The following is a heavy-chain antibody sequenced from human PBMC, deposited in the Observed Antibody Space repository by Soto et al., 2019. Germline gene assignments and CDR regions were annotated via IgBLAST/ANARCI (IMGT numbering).Heavy chain of an antibody. CDR3: ASGSTYFYGSGTYGFDL. D-gene: IGHD3-10*01. Sequence: PSETLSLTCTVSGASISSGGYYWSWIRQHPGRGLECIGYIYYSGSTDYSPSLKSRLTISVDTSNNQFSLDLSSVTAADTAVYYCASGSTYFYGSGTYGFDLWGQGTPVTVSS. CDR2: IYYSGST. V-gene: IGHV4-31*03. CDR1: GASISSGGYY. J-gene: IGHJ4*02.